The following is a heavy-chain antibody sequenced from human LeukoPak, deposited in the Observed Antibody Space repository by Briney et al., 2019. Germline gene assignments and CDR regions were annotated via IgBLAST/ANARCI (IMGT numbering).Heavy chain of an antibody. D-gene: IGHD5-24*01. Sequence: GGSLRLSCAASGFTFSSYGMHWVRQAPGKRLEWVAVMWYDGSNEYYADSVQGRFTIFRDITKNTLYLQMNSLRAEDTAIYYCARDSARDGYNYYFDHWGQGTLVTVSS. CDR2: MWYDGSNE. J-gene: IGHJ4*02. CDR3: ARDSARDGYNYYFDH. CDR1: GFTFSSYG. V-gene: IGHV3-33*01.